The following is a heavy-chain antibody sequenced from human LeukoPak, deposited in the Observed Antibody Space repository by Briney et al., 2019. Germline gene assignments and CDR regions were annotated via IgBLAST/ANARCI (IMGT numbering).Heavy chain of an antibody. V-gene: IGHV5-51*01. CDR3: ARGIVVVPSRNWFDP. Sequence: GESLKISCKGSGYSFTSYWIGWVRQMPGKGLEWMGIIYPGDSDTRYSQSFQGQVTISADKSISTAYLQWSSLKASDTAMYYCARGIVVVPSRNWFDPWGQGTLVTVSS. J-gene: IGHJ5*02. CDR1: GYSFTSYW. D-gene: IGHD2-2*01. CDR2: IYPGDSDT.